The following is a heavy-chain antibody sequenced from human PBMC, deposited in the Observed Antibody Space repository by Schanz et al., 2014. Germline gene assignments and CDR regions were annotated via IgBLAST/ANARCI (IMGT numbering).Heavy chain of an antibody. CDR2: ISYDGSKK. D-gene: IGHD3-10*01. CDR3: ARGGFGELSAFDI. J-gene: IGHJ3*02. CDR1: GFMFSSYG. Sequence: VQLLESGGGLVQPGGSLRLSCAASGFMFSSYGMHWVRQAPGKGLEWVGVISYDGSKKSYADSVKGRFTISRDNSKNTLYLQMNSLRPEDTAVYYCARGGFGELSAFDIWGQGTMVIVSS. V-gene: IGHV3-30*03.